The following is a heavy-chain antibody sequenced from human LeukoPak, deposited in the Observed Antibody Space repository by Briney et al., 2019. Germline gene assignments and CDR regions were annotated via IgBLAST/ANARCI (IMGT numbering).Heavy chain of an antibody. D-gene: IGHD3-10*01. J-gene: IGHJ5*02. Sequence: PGGSLRLSCAASGFAFSSYSMNWVRQAPGKGLEWVSYISSSSRTIYYADSVTGRFTISRDNAKSSLYLQMNSLRDEDTAVYYCARVAAYFGDALDPWGQGTLVTVSS. CDR1: GFAFSSYS. CDR2: ISSSSRTI. CDR3: ARVAAYFGDALDP. V-gene: IGHV3-48*02.